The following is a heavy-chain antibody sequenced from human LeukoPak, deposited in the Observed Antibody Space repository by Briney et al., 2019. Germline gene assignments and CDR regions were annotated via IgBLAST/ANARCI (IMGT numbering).Heavy chain of an antibody. CDR3: AREKYCTSTDCLHGRFYFNY. CDR1: GFPFSTYS. J-gene: IGHJ4*02. CDR2: TSSDGSSE. V-gene: IGHV3-30*04. D-gene: IGHD2-2*01. Sequence: GRSLRLSCAASGFPFSTYSMHWVRQAPGKGLEWVAVTSSDGSSENYADSVEGRFTISRDNSKNTLYLQMNTLRAEDTAVYYCAREKYCTSTDCLHGRFYFNYWGQGTLVTVPS.